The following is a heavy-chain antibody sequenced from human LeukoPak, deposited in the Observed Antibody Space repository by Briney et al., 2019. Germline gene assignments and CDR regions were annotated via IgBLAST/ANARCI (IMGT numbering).Heavy chain of an antibody. CDR3: ARNQYYDILTGHRNNWFDP. J-gene: IGHJ5*02. V-gene: IGHV4-4*02. Sequence: SETLSLTCAVSGGSISSSNWWSWVRQPPGKGLEWIGEINHSGSTNYNPSLKSRVTISVDTSKNQFSLKLSSVTAADTAVYYCARNQYYDILTGHRNNWFDPWGQGTLVTVSS. CDR2: INHSGST. D-gene: IGHD3-9*01. CDR1: GGSISSSNW.